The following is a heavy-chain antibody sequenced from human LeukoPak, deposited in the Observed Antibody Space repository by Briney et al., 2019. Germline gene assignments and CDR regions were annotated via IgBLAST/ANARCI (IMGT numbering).Heavy chain of an antibody. V-gene: IGHV1-69-2*01. D-gene: IGHD1-26*01. CDR3: AAAGQWESLDFDY. CDR1: GYTFTDYY. Sequence: ASVKISCKVSGYTFTDYYMHWVQQAPGKGLEWMGLVDPEDGETIYAEKFQERVTITRDMSTSTAYMELSSLRSEDTAVYYCAAAGQWESLDFDYWGQGTLVTVSS. CDR2: VDPEDGET. J-gene: IGHJ4*02.